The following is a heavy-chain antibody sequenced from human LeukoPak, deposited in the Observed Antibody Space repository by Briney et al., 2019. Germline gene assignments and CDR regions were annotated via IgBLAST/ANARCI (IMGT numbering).Heavy chain of an antibody. CDR1: GFSFRSYE. V-gene: IGHV3-48*03. CDR3: ARGGSYYYDILTGYFFRD. CDR2: VSSGAGTI. D-gene: IGHD3-9*01. J-gene: IGHJ3*01. Sequence: GGSLRLSCAASGFSFRSYEMNWVRQAPGKGLEWVSYVSSGAGTIYYADSVKGRFTISRDDAKNSVYLQMNSLRAEDTAVYYCARGGSYYYDILTGYFFRDWGQGTMVTVSS.